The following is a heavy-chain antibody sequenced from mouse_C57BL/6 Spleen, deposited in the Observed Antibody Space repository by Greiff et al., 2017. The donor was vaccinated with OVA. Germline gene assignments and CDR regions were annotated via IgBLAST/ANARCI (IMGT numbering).Heavy chain of an antibody. CDR2: IRNKANGYTT. D-gene: IGHD2-4*01. J-gene: IGHJ4*01. CDR3: ARGMITTGFYYAMDY. CDR1: GFTFTDYY. V-gene: IGHV7-3*01. Sequence: EVQGVESGGGLVQPGGSLSLSCAASGFTFTDYYMSWVRQPPGKALEWLGFIRNKANGYTTEYSASVKGRFTISRDNSQSILYLQMNALRAEDSATYYCARGMITTGFYYAMDYWGQGTSVTVSS.